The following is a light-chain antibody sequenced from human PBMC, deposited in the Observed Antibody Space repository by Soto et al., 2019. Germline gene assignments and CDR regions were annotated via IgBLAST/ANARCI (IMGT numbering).Light chain of an antibody. J-gene: IGLJ2*01. Sequence: QSVLTQPASVSGSPGQSITISCTGTSSDVGSYNLVSWYQQHPGKAPKLMIYEGSRRPSGVSNRFSASKSGNTASLTISGFQAEDEADYYCCSYAGSSTYVFGGGTKVTVL. CDR2: EGS. V-gene: IGLV2-23*01. CDR1: SSDVGSYNL. CDR3: CSYAGSSTYV.